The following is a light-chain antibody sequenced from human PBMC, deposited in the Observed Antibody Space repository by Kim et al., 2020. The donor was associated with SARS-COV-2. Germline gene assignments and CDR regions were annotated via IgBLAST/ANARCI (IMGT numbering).Light chain of an antibody. V-gene: IGLV2-14*03. CDR2: DVS. J-gene: IGLJ3*02. CDR1: SSDVGGYNS. CDR3: RSYTGSNTWV. Sequence: GQSITISSTGTSSDVGGYNSVSWYQQHPGKAPKLMSYDVSKRPSGVSNRFSGSKSGNTASLTVSGLQAEDEADYYCRSYTGSNTWVFGGGTQLTVL.